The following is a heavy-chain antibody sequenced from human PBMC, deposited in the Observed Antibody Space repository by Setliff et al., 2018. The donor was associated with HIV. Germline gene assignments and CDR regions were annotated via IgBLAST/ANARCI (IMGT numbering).Heavy chain of an antibody. J-gene: IGHJ6*03. V-gene: IGHV3-53*01. Sequence: GGSLRLSCAASGLNLRNNYMSWVRQAPGKGLEWVSVIYSGGSTYYADSVKGRFTISRDNSKNTLYLQMNSLRAEDTAVYYCARERWLRSHYYYYMDVWGKGTTVTVSS. D-gene: IGHD5-12*01. CDR3: ARERWLRSHYYYYMDV. CDR2: IYSGGST. CDR1: GLNLRNNY.